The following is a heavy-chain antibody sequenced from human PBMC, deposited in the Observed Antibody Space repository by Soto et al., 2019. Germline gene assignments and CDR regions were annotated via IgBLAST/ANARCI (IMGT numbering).Heavy chain of an antibody. CDR3: ASSIN. V-gene: IGHV3-23*01. J-gene: IGHJ4*02. Sequence: GGSLRLSCAASGFTFSSYAMSWVRQAPGKGLAWVQAISGSGGSTYYAESVQVRFTIYRDNSKNTLYLQMNSMRADDTAVDYCASSINWGQGTLVTVSS. CDR2: ISGSGGST. CDR1: GFTFSSYA.